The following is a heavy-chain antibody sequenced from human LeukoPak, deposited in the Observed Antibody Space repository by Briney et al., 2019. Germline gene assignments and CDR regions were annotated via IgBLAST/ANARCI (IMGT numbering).Heavy chain of an antibody. CDR2: INPSGGGT. Sequence: ASVKVSCKASGYTFTSYYMHWVRQAPGQGLEWMGIINPSGGGTSYAQKFQGRVTMTRDTSTSTVYMELSSLRSEDTAVYYCARDHTKGPMADVWGKGTTVTVSS. CDR1: GYTFTSYY. CDR3: ARDHTKGPMADV. V-gene: IGHV1-46*03. D-gene: IGHD3-10*01. J-gene: IGHJ6*04.